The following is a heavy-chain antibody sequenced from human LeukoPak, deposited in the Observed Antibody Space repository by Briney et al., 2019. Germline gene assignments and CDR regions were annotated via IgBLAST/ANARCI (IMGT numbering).Heavy chain of an antibody. CDR2: ISAYNGNT. CDR3: ARDADNGGSYSEYDY. D-gene: IGHD1-26*01. J-gene: IGHJ4*02. V-gene: IGHV1-18*01. Sequence: ASVKVSCKASGYTFTSYGISWVRQAAGQGLEWMGWISAYNGNTNYAQKLQGRVTMTTDTSTSTAYLELRSLRSDDTAVYYCARDADNGGSYSEYDYWGQGTLVTVSS. CDR1: GYTFTSYG.